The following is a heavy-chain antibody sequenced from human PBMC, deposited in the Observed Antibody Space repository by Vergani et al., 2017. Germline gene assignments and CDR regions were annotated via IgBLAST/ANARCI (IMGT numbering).Heavy chain of an antibody. V-gene: IGHV4-4*07. D-gene: IGHD3-3*01. J-gene: IGHJ6*03. CDR1: GGSISSYY. Sequence: QVQLQESGPGLVKPSETLSLTCTVSGGSISSYYWSWIRQPAGKGLEWIGRIYTSGSTNYNPSLKSRVTISVDTSKNQFSLKLSSVTAADTAVYYCARDSPVVDFWSGYYDGGARYYMDVWGKGTTVTVSS. CDR3: ARDSPVVDFWSGYYDGGARYYMDV. CDR2: IYTSGST.